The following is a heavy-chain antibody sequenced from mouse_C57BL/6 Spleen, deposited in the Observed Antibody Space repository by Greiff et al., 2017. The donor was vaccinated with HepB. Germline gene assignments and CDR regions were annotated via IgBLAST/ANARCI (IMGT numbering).Heavy chain of an antibody. CDR1: GYTFTGYW. CDR3: ARGGKITTVVAPMDY. D-gene: IGHD1-1*01. V-gene: IGHV1-9*01. Sequence: VKVVESGAELMKPGASVKLSCKATGYTFTGYWIEWVKQRPGHGLEWIGEILPGSGSTNYNEKFKGKATFTADTSSNTAYMQLSSLTTEDSAIYYCARGGKITTVVAPMDYWGQGTSVTVSS. J-gene: IGHJ4*01. CDR2: ILPGSGST.